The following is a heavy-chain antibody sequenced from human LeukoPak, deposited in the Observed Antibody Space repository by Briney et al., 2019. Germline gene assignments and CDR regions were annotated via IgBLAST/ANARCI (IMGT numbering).Heavy chain of an antibody. Sequence: PSETLSLTCTVSGGSISSFYWSWIRQPPGKGLEWIGYIYYSGSTNYNPSLKSRVTISLDTSKNQFSLKLTSVTAADTAVYYCARSSSGRYSNFDYWGQGTLVTVSS. J-gene: IGHJ4*02. CDR3: ARSSSGRYSNFDY. CDR2: IYYSGST. V-gene: IGHV4-59*12. CDR1: GGSISSFY. D-gene: IGHD1-26*01.